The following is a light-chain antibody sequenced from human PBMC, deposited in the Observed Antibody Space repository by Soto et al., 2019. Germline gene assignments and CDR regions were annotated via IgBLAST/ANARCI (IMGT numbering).Light chain of an antibody. CDR1: QGINKY. V-gene: IGKV1-16*01. Sequence: DIQMTQSPSSLSASVGDRVTITCRASQGINKYLSWFQQKPGKAPKSLIYDASTLHSGVPSRFSGSGYGTDFTLTISSLQSEDFATYYCQQFVSYPYTFGQGTKLEIK. CDR2: DAS. J-gene: IGKJ2*01. CDR3: QQFVSYPYT.